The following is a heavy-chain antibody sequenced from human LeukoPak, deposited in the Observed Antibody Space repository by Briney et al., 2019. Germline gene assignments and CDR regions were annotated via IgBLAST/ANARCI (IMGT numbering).Heavy chain of an antibody. J-gene: IGHJ3*02. CDR3: ARKRLSADSFDI. V-gene: IGHV6-1*01. CDR2: TYYRSKWYN. Sequence: SQTLSLTFAISGDSVSINSTAWNWIRQSPSRGLEWLGRTYYRSKWYNDYTVSVKSRITFNPDTSKNQFSLHLNSVTPEDTAVYYCARKRLSADSFDIWGQGTLVTVSS. CDR1: GDSVSINSTA. D-gene: IGHD4/OR15-4a*01.